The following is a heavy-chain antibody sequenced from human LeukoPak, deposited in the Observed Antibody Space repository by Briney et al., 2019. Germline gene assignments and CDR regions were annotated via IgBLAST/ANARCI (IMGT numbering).Heavy chain of an antibody. CDR2: IYHCGST. CDR3: ARVYGIYGLQYGYSSSWYSTENYYYYYMDV. Sequence: SETLSLTCAVSGYSISIGYYWGWIRQRPGKGLEWSGSIYHCGSTYYNPSLKRRVPISVDTSKNQFSLKLSSLTAADTAVYYCARVYGIYGLQYGYSSSWYSTENYYYYYMDVWGKGTTVTVSS. J-gene: IGHJ6*03. V-gene: IGHV4-38-2*01. D-gene: IGHD6-13*01. CDR1: GYSISIGYY.